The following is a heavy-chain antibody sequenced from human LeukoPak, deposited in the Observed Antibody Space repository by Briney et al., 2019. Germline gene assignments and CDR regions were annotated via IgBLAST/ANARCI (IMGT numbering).Heavy chain of an antibody. V-gene: IGHV3-23*01. Sequence: GGALRLSCAASRFTFSAYALTLGGQAPGKRLGWVWSIIGSGDRTEYAYSLNGRVTISSDNSKNTQYLQMNSLRAEDTALYSCAKWAGELRHSTNYYRPLDHWGQGTLVTVSS. CDR2: IIGSGDRT. CDR3: AKWAGELRHSTNYYRPLDH. D-gene: IGHD1-7*01. CDR1: RFTFSAYA. J-gene: IGHJ1*01.